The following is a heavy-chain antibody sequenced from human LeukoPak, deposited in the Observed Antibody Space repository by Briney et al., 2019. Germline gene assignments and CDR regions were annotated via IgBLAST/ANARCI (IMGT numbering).Heavy chain of an antibody. CDR3: ARQGNYYDSSGSPGY. D-gene: IGHD3-22*01. V-gene: IGHV5-51*01. J-gene: IGHJ4*02. CDR2: IYPGDSDT. Sequence: GESLKISCKSSGYSFTSYWIGWVRQMPGKGLEWMGIIYPGDSDTRYSPSFQGQVTISADKSISTAYLQWSSLKASDTAMYYCARQGNYYDSSGSPGYWGQGTLVTVSS. CDR1: GYSFTSYW.